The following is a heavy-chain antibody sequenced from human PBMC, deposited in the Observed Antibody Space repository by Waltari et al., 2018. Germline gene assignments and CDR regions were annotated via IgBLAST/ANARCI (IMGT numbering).Heavy chain of an antibody. CDR3: ARDHYYDSRFDY. D-gene: IGHD3-22*01. Sequence: QVQLQESRPGLVQPSQTLSLPCTLSGGSIRSGAYYWSCIRQHPGQGLEWIGYIYYSGSTYYNPSLKSRVTISVDTSKNQFSLKLSSVTAADTAVYYCARDHYYDSRFDYWGQGTLVTVSS. J-gene: IGHJ4*02. CDR2: IYYSGST. CDR1: GGSIRSGAYY. V-gene: IGHV4-31*03.